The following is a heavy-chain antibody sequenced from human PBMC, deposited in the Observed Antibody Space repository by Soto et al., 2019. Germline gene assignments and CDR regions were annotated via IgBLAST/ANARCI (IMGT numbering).Heavy chain of an antibody. V-gene: IGHV1-69*13. CDR2: IIPIFGTA. Sequence: VASVKVSCKASGGTFSSYAISWVRQAPGRGLEWMGGIIPIFGTANYAQKFQGRVTITADESTSTACMELSSLRSEDTAVYYCARVGSGSYHYYYYGMDVRGQGTTVTVSS. D-gene: IGHD1-26*01. J-gene: IGHJ6*02. CDR1: GGTFSSYA. CDR3: ARVGSGSYHYYYYGMDV.